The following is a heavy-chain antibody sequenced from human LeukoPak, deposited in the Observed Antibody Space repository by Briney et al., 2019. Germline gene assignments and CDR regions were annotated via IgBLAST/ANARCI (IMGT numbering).Heavy chain of an antibody. Sequence: GGSLRLALAASGFTFSTYAIGWGRQAPGRGLGCVSLIYNDAVGTYYAGSVKGRLTIYRAHSKNTLHMKMNSLRAEDTALYYCAKFRGGTTTLYHFDYWGQGTLVAVSS. CDR2: IYNDAVGT. CDR1: GFTFSTYA. CDR3: AKFRGGTTTLYHFDY. D-gene: IGHD1-1*01. J-gene: IGHJ4*02. V-gene: IGHV3-23*03.